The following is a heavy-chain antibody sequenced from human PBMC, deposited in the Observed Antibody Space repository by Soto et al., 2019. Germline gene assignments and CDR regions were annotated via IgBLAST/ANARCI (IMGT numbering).Heavy chain of an antibody. CDR2: IDPNSGGT. CDR1: GYTFTGYH. V-gene: IGHV1-2*04. J-gene: IGHJ6*03. D-gene: IGHD2-15*01. Sequence: QVQLVQSGAEVKKPGASVKVSCKASGYTFTGYHMHWVRQAPGQGLEWMGWIDPNSGGTNYAQKFQGWGTMTRDTSISTAYMELSRLRSDDTAVYYCARDGGYCSGGSCFARYYYYYMDVWGKGTTVTVSS. CDR3: ARDGGYCSGGSCFARYYYYYMDV.